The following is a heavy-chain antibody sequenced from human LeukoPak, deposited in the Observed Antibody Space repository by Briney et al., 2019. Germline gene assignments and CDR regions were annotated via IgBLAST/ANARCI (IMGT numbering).Heavy chain of an antibody. CDR3: ARRYSSTMSWFDP. CDR1: GGSFSGYF. J-gene: IGHJ5*02. Sequence: SETLSLTCAVYGGSFSGYFWSWIRQPPEKGLEWIGEINHSGSTNYNPSLKNRVTISVDTSKNQFSLKLSSVTAADTAVYYCARRYSSTMSWFDPWGQGTLVIVSS. D-gene: IGHD6-13*01. CDR2: INHSGST. V-gene: IGHV4-34*01.